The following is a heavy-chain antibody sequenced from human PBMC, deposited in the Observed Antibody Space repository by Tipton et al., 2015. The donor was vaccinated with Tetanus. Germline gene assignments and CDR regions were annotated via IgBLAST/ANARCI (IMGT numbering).Heavy chain of an antibody. Sequence: TLSLTCTVSGGSVRSGDYSWNWIRHPPGKGLEWLANVSYSGRTNYNPSLKSRVTISVDTSKNQFCLRLSSVTAADTAVYYCDRDHGITWGGMGYYYGMDVWGQGTTVTVSS. CDR1: GGSVRSGDYS. CDR2: VSYSGRT. D-gene: IGHD3-16*01. V-gene: IGHV4-30-4*07. CDR3: DRDHGITWGGMGYYYGMDV. J-gene: IGHJ6*02.